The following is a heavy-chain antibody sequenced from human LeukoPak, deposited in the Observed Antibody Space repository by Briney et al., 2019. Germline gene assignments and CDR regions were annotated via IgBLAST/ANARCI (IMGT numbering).Heavy chain of an antibody. V-gene: IGHV3-30*01. D-gene: IGHD5-18*01. J-gene: IGHJ4*02. Sequence: GGSLRLSCAASGFTFSSYAMHWVRQAPGKGLEWVAVISYDGSNKFYADSVKGRFTTSRDNSKNTLFLQMNSLRAEDTAVYYCARDRSQRAYSYGPDGEWGQGTLVTVSS. CDR1: GFTFSSYA. CDR3: ARDRSQRAYSYGPDGE. CDR2: ISYDGSNK.